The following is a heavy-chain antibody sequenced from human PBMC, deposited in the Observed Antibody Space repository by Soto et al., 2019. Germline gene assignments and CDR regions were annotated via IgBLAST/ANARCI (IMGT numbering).Heavy chain of an antibody. CDR1: GGSFSGYY. Sequence: SETLSLTCAVYGGSFSGYYWSWIRQPPGKGLEWIGEINHSGSTNYNPSLKSRVTISVDTSKNQFSLKLSSVTAADTAVYYCAIAPTEIVPDATSEGPNWFDPWGQGTLVTVSS. D-gene: IGHD2-15*01. CDR2: INHSGST. J-gene: IGHJ5*02. V-gene: IGHV4-34*01. CDR3: AIAPTEIVPDATSEGPNWFDP.